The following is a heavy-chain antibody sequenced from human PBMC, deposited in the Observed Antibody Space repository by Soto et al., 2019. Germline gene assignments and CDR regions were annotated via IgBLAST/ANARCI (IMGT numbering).Heavy chain of an antibody. CDR2: ISGSGGST. V-gene: IGHV3-23*01. CDR3: AKDRRKRLLWFGELLSG. Sequence: GGSLRLSCAASGFTFSSYAMSWVRQAPGKGLEWVSAISGSGGSTYYADSVKGRFTISRDNSKNTLYLQMNSLRAEDTAVYYCAKDRRKRLLWFGELLSGWGQGTLVTVSS. CDR1: GFTFSSYA. D-gene: IGHD3-10*01. J-gene: IGHJ4*02.